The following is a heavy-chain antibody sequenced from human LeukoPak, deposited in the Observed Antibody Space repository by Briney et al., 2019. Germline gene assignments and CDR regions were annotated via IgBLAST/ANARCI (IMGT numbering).Heavy chain of an antibody. D-gene: IGHD3-3*01. CDR2: IWYDGSNK. CDR1: GFTFSSYG. V-gene: IGHV3-33*01. J-gene: IGHJ4*02. CDR3: ARDPAYDFGDQVPDY. Sequence: PGRSLRLSCAASGFTFSSYGMHWVRQAPGKGLEWVAVIWYDGSNKYCADSVKGRFTISRDNSKNTLYLQMNSLRAEDTAVYYCARDPAYDFGDQVPDYWGQGTLVTVSS.